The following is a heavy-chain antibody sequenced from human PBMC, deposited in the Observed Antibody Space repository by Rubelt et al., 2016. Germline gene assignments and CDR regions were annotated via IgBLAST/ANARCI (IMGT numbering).Heavy chain of an antibody. Sequence: QVQLVQSGGEVKKPGASVKVSCKASGYSFTSYGMSWVRQAPGQWLEWMGWIRGSNGDTNYEQKLQGRVTVTTDTSTSTAYMELRSLRSDDTAVYYCVRDKGFGDHGMDVWGQGTTVTVSS. CDR3: VRDKGFGDHGMDV. D-gene: IGHD4-17*01. CDR1: GYSFTSYG. CDR2: IRGSNGDT. J-gene: IGHJ6*02. V-gene: IGHV1-18*01.